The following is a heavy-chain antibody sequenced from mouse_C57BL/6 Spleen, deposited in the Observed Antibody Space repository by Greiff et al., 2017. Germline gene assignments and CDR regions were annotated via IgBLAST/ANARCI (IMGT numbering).Heavy chain of an antibody. Sequence: QVQLQQSGAELARPGASVKLSCKASGYTFTSYGISWVKQRTGQGLEWIGEIYPRSGNTYYNEKFKGKDTLTADKSSSTAYMELRSLTSEDSAVYFCARTHYYGSPPFAYWGQGTLVTVSA. D-gene: IGHD1-1*01. CDR2: IYPRSGNT. CDR1: GYTFTSYG. J-gene: IGHJ3*01. CDR3: ARTHYYGSPPFAY. V-gene: IGHV1-81*01.